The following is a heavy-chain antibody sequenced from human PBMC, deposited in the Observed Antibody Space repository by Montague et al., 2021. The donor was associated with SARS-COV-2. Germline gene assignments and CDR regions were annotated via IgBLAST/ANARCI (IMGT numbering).Heavy chain of an antibody. CDR2: ISSSSSYI. D-gene: IGHD6-13*01. Sequence: SLRLSCAASGFTFSSYSMNWVRQAPGKGLEWVSSISSSSSYIYYADSVKGRFTISRDNAKNSLYLQMNSLRAEDTAVYYCARVSRSSWYGGSLGEALDYWGQRTLVTVSS. V-gene: IGHV3-21*01. J-gene: IGHJ4*02. CDR1: GFTFSSYS. CDR3: ARVSRSSWYGGSLGEALDY.